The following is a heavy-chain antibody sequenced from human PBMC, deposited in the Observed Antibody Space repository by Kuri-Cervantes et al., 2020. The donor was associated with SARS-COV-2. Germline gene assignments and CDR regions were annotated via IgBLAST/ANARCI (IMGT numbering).Heavy chain of an antibody. CDR2: IYHSGST. Sequence: SQTLSLTCAVSGYSISSGYYWGWIRQPPGKGLEWIGSIYHSGSTYYNPSLKSRVTISVDTSKNQFSLKLSSVTAADMAVYYCARQSEGSGSYYWGQGTLVTVSS. CDR3: ARQSEGSGSYY. CDR1: GYSISSGYY. D-gene: IGHD1-26*01. J-gene: IGHJ4*02. V-gene: IGHV4-38-2*01.